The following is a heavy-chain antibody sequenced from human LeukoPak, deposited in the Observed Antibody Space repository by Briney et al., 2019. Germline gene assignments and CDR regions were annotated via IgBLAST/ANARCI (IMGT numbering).Heavy chain of an antibody. V-gene: IGHV4-4*02. CDR2: IYHSGST. CDR1: GGSISSSNW. J-gene: IGHJ6*02. Sequence: SETLSLTCAVSGGSISSSNWWSWVRQPPGKGLEWIGEIYHSGSTNYNPSLKSRVTISVDTSKNQFSLKLSSVTAADTAVYYCARVLRDYAYYYYGMDVWGQGTTVTVSS. D-gene: IGHD4-17*01. CDR3: ARVLRDYAYYYYGMDV.